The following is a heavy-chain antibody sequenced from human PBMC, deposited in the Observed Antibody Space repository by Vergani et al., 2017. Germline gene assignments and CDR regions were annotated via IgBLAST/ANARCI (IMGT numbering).Heavy chain of an antibody. CDR1: GFTFSSYA. CDR3: ARVRILGGMDV. CDR2: ISGSGGST. J-gene: IGHJ6*02. Sequence: EVQLLESGGGLVQPGGSLRLSCAASGFTFSSYAMSWVRQAPGKGLEWVSAISGSGGSTYYADSVKGRFTISRDNAKNSLYLEMNSLRAEDTAVYYCARVRILGGMDVWGQGTTVTVSS. V-gene: IGHV3-23*01. D-gene: IGHD2-15*01.